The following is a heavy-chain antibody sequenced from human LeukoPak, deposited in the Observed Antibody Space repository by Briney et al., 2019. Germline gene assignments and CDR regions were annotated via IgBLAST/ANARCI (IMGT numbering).Heavy chain of an antibody. CDR2: ISYDGSNT. J-gene: IGHJ4*02. D-gene: IGHD5/OR15-5a*01. CDR1: GFXFSSYG. V-gene: IGHV3-30*03. CDR3: ARDRSTTHFDY. Sequence: GGSLRLSCAASGFXFSSYGMHWVRQAPGKGLEWVAVISYDGSNTYYADSVKGRFTISRDNSKNTLFLQMDSLRAEDTAVYYCARDRSTTHFDYWGQGTLVTVSS.